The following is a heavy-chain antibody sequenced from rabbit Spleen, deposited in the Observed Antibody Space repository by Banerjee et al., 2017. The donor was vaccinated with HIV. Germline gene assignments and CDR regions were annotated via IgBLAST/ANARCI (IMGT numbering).Heavy chain of an antibody. V-gene: IGHV1S45*01. J-gene: IGHJ4*01. CDR2: IYAGSSGST. CDR3: ARDTGTYDYIDVYFNL. D-gene: IGHD7-1*01. CDR1: GFSFSNKAV. Sequence: QERLVESGGGLVKPEGSLKLSCTASGFSFSNKAVMCWVRQAPGKGLEWIASIYAGSSGSTYSATWAKGRFTISKTSSTTVTLQMTSLTVADTATYFCARDTGTYDYIDVYFNLWGPGTLVTVS.